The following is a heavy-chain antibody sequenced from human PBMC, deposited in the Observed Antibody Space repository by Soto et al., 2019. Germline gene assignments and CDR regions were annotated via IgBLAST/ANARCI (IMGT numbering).Heavy chain of an antibody. CDR2: IHNGGST. Sequence: SETLSLTCTVSGGSISDHYYMWIRQSPGKGLEYIGYIHNGGSTNYNPSLKSRVIISVDTSKNQFSLKLTSVTAADTAVYYCAKDSGYNYGYFRWFDPWGQGTLVTVSS. D-gene: IGHD5-18*01. CDR1: GGSISDHY. V-gene: IGHV4-59*11. J-gene: IGHJ5*02. CDR3: AKDSGYNYGYFRWFDP.